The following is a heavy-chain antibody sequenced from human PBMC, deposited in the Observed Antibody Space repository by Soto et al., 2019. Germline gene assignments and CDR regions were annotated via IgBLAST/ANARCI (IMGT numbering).Heavy chain of an antibody. J-gene: IGHJ4*02. CDR1: GYTFTGYY. CDR3: ARSSYGHPLDY. V-gene: IGHV1-2*04. CDR2: INPNSGGT. Sequence: GASVKVSCKASGYTFTGYYMHWVRQAPGQGLEWMGWINPNSGGTNYAQKFQGWVTMTRDTSISTAHMELSRLRSDDTAVYYCARSSYGHPLDYWGQGTLVTVSS. D-gene: IGHD5-18*01.